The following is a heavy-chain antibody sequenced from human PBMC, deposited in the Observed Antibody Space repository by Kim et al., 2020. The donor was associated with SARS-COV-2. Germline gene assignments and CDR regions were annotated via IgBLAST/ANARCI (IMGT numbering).Heavy chain of an antibody. J-gene: IGHJ4*02. CDR1: GGSISSYY. Sequence: SETLSLTCTVSGGSISSYYWSWIRQPPGKKLEWFGYIYYSGSSNYNPSLKSRVTISIDTSKNQFSLKLSSVTAADTAVYYCARGGGYGGNTELDYWGQGTLVTVSS. D-gene: IGHD4-17*01. CDR3: ARGGGYGGNTELDY. V-gene: IGHV4-59*01. CDR2: IYYSGSS.